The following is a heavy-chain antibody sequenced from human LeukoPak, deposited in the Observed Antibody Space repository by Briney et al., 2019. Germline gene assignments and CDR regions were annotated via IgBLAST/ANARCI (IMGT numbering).Heavy chain of an antibody. Sequence: PGGSLRLSCAASGFTFSSYAMHWVRQAPGKGLEWVAVISYDGSNKYYADSVKGRFTISRDNSKNTLYLQMNSLRAEDTAVYYCARGGYCSGGSCYSARDTAMVPLGYWGQGTLVTVSS. J-gene: IGHJ4*02. D-gene: IGHD2-15*01. CDR2: ISYDGSNK. V-gene: IGHV3-30*04. CDR1: GFTFSSYA. CDR3: ARGGYCSGGSCYSARDTAMVPLGY.